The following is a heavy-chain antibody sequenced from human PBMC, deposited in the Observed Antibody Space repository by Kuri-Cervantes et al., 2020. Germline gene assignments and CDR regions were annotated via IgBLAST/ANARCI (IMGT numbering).Heavy chain of an antibody. J-gene: IGHJ3*02. CDR1: GGSISSYY. CDR3: ARDSNIVVVPAAIGPGAFDI. D-gene: IGHD2-2*01. V-gene: IGHV4-59*12. CDR2: IYYSGST. Sequence: SETLSLTCTVSGGSISSYYWSWIRQPPGKGLEWIGYIYYSGSTNYNPSLKSRVTISVDKSKNQFSLKLSSVTAADTAVYYCARDSNIVVVPAAIGPGAFDIWGQGTMVTVSS.